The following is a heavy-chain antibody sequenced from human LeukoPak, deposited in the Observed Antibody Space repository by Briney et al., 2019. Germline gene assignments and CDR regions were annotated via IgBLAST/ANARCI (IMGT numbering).Heavy chain of an antibody. D-gene: IGHD5-18*01. CDR2: ISSSSSYI. J-gene: IGHJ3*02. CDR1: GFTFSSYS. Sequence: GGSLRLSCAASGFTFSSYSMNWVRQAPGKGLEWVSSISSSSSYIYYADSVKGRFTISRDNAKNSLYLQMNSLRAEDTAVYYCARPPLGYSYGEGAFDIWGQGTMVTVSS. V-gene: IGHV3-21*01. CDR3: ARPPLGYSYGEGAFDI.